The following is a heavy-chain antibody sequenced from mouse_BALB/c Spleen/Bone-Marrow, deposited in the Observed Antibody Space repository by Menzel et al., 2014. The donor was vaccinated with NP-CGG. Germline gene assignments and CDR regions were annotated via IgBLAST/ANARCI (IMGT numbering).Heavy chain of an antibody. D-gene: IGHD1-1*01. CDR1: GFTFTDYY. J-gene: IGHJ4*01. CDR3: ARIDSSFYYYAMDY. V-gene: IGHV7-3*02. Sequence: EVMLVESGGGLVQPGGSLRLSCATSGFTFTDYYMSWVRQPPGKALEWLGFIRNKANGYTTEYSASVKGRFTISRDNSQSILYLQMNTLRAEDSATYYCARIDSSFYYYAMDYWGQGTSVTVSS. CDR2: IRNKANGYTT.